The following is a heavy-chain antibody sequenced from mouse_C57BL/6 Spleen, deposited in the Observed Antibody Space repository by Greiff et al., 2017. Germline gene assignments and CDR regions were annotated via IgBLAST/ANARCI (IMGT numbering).Heavy chain of an antibody. Sequence: QVQLQQSGPELVKPGASVKISCKASGYAFSSSWMNWVKQRPGKGLEWIGRIYPGDGDTNYNGKFKGKATLTADKSSSTAYMQLSSLKSEDSAVYFCASNFMYYFDYWGQGTTLTVSS. J-gene: IGHJ2*01. CDR2: IYPGDGDT. CDR3: ASNFMYYFDY. D-gene: IGHD1-2*01. CDR1: GYAFSSSW. V-gene: IGHV1-82*01.